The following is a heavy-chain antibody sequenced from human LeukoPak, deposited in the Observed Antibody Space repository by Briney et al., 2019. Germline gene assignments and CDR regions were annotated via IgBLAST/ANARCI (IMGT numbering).Heavy chain of an antibody. D-gene: IGHD5/OR15-5a*01. CDR3: AREALSANYYYYYMDV. J-gene: IGHJ6*03. CDR1: GFAFNTYS. CDR2: ISSSISTI. Sequence: PGGSLRLSCAASGFAFNTYSMNWVRQAPGKGPEWLSYISSSISTIYYADSVKGRFTISRDSAKNSLYLQMDSLRVEDTAVYYCAREALSANYYYYYMDVWGKGTTVTVSS. V-gene: IGHV3-48*01.